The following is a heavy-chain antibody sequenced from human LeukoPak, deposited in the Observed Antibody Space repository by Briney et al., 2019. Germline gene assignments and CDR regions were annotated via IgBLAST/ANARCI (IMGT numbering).Heavy chain of an antibody. V-gene: IGHV1-2*02. CDR1: GYTLSAYY. D-gene: IGHD3-22*01. CDR3: ARSHSAYSYDY. J-gene: IGHJ4*02. Sequence: GASVKVSCKASGYTLSAYYMHWVRQAPGQGLEWMGWINANNGDTVYAQKFQGRVTMTRDTSISTAYMELSRLRSDDTAVYYCARSHSAYSYDYWGQGTLVIVSP. CDR2: INANNGDT.